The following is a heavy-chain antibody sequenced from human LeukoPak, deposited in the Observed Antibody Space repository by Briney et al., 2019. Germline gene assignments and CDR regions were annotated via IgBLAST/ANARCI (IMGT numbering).Heavy chain of an antibody. CDR3: ARGSGVSSTSCCRFDY. Sequence: ASVKVSCKASGYTFTSYGISWVRQAPGQGLEWMGGIIPIFGTANYAQKFQGRVTITTDESTSTAYMELSSLRSEDTAVYYCARGSGVSSTSCCRFDYWGQGTLVTVSS. D-gene: IGHD2-2*01. CDR1: GYTFTSYG. J-gene: IGHJ4*02. V-gene: IGHV1-69*05. CDR2: IIPIFGTA.